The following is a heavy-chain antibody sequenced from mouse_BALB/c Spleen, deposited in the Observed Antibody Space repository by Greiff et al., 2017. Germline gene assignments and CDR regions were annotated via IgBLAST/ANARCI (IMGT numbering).Heavy chain of an antibody. J-gene: IGHJ2*01. D-gene: IGHD2-1*01. V-gene: IGHV3-2*02. CDR3: ARSRHLLWSPFDY. Sequence: DVKLQESGPGLVKPSQSLSLTCTVTGYSITSDYAWNWIRQFPGNKLEWMGYISYSGSTSYNPSLKSRISITRDTSKNQFFLQLNSVTTEDTATYYCARSRHLLWSPFDYWGQGTTLTVSS. CDR2: ISYSGST. CDR1: GYSITSDYA.